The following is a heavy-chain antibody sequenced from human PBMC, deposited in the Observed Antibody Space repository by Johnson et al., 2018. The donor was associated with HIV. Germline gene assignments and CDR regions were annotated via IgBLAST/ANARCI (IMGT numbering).Heavy chain of an antibody. D-gene: IGHD4/OR15-4a*01. CDR3: ARISVFDGANFNPFEM. CDR2: ISWNSGSI. CDR1: GFTFDDYA. V-gene: IGHV3-9*01. Sequence: VQLVESGGGLVQPGRSLRLSCAASGFTFDDYAMHWVRQAPGKGLEWVSGISWNSGSIGYADSVKGRFTISRDNAKNSLYLQMNSLRAEDTAVYHCARISVFDGANFNPFEMWGQGTMVTVSS. J-gene: IGHJ3*02.